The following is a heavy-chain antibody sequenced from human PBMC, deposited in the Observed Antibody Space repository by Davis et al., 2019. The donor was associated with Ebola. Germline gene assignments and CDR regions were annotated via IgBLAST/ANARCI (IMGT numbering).Heavy chain of an antibody. CDR1: GGSISSYY. CDR3: ARRIVVAWGSFYYDH. Sequence: SETLSLTCTVSGGSISSYYWSWIRQPPGKGLEWIGYIYYSGSTNYNPSLKSRVTISVDTSKNQISLKLSSVTAADTAVYYCARRIVVAWGSFYYDHWGQGILVTVSS. CDR2: IYYSGST. J-gene: IGHJ4*02. D-gene: IGHD6-19*01. V-gene: IGHV4-59*08.